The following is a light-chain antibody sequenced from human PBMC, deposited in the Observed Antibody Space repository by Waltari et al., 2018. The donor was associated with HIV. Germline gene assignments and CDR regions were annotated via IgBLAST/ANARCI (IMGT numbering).Light chain of an antibody. CDR2: RGD. J-gene: IGLJ3*02. V-gene: IGLV1-47*01. Sequence: TQSPSASGAPGQRVTLTCSAVTSTIASDSTSWYQQVPGTAPKLLIFRGDQGPSGVPDRFSGSKSGASSSLAISGLQSDDEADYYCAAWTDIMSGWLFGGGTKLTVL. CDR1: TSTIASDS. CDR3: AAWTDIMSGWL.